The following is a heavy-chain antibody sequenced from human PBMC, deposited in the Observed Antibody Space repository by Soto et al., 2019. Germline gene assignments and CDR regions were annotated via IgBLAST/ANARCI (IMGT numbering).Heavy chain of an antibody. CDR2: IKSKTDGGTT. Sequence: EVQLVESGGGLVKPGGSLRLSCAASGFTFSNAWITWGRQAPGKGLEWVGRIKSKTDGGTTDYAEPVKGKFAISRDVSNNMVYLQMNSLKVEETAVYYCTTDSYSTIIIVRFDYWGPGTLVTRSS. CDR1: GFTFSNAW. CDR3: TTDSYSTIIIVRFDY. J-gene: IGHJ4*01. V-gene: IGHV3-15*07. D-gene: IGHD3-22*01.